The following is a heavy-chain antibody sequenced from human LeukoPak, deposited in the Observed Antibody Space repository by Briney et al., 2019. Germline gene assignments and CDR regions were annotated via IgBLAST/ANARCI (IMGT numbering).Heavy chain of an antibody. J-gene: IGHJ4*02. V-gene: IGHV3-23*01. CDR2: ISGMGGRT. D-gene: IGHD3-22*01. CDR3: AKDRPLDEPYYYDSRGYDSG. Sequence: GGSLRLSCAVSGFTFSSYAMSWVRQPPGRGMEWVSAISGMGGRTYYADSVTGRSTISRDHSKNTLYLQMNRLRAEQTAVDYCAKDRPLDEPYYYDSRGYDSGGGQGTLVTVSS. CDR1: GFTFSSYA.